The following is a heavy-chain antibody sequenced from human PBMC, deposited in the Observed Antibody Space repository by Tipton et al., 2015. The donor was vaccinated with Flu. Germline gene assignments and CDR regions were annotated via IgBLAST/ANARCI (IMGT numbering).Heavy chain of an antibody. Sequence: TLSLTCAVSGGSISSSNWWSWVRQPPGKGLEWIGEIYHSGSTNYNPSLKSRVTRSVDKSKNQLSMKLSSVTAADTFVYYCARAWGSSWPFFYYGFNLWGQGTTVSISS. CDR2: IYHSGST. D-gene: IGHD6-13*01. CDR1: GGSISSSNW. V-gene: IGHV4-4*02. J-gene: IGHJ6*02. CDR3: ARAWGSSWPFFYYGFNL.